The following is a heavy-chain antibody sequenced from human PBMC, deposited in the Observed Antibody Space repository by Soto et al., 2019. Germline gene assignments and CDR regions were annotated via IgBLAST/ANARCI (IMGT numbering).Heavy chain of an antibody. Sequence: SVKVSSKASGGTFSSYAISWVRQAPGQGPEWMGGIIPIFGTANYAQKFQGRVTITADESTSTAYMELSSLRSEDTAVYYCARDYDFWSGHLNYYYGMDVWGQGTTVTVSS. CDR3: ARDYDFWSGHLNYYYGMDV. CDR1: GGTFSSYA. CDR2: IIPIFGTA. V-gene: IGHV1-69*13. D-gene: IGHD3-3*01. J-gene: IGHJ6*02.